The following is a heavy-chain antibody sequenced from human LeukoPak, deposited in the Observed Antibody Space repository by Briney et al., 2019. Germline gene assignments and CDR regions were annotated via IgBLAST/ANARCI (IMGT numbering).Heavy chain of an antibody. J-gene: IGHJ4*02. CDR2: INHSGST. CDR3: ARYCSSTGCPIGIFDY. D-gene: IGHD2-2*01. CDR1: GGSFSGYY. Sequence: SETLSLTCAVYGGSFSGYYWSWIRQPPGKGLEWIGEINHSGSTNYNPSLKSRATISVDTSKNQFFLKLSSVTAADTAVYYCARYCSSTGCPIGIFDYWGQGTLVTVSS. V-gene: IGHV4-34*01.